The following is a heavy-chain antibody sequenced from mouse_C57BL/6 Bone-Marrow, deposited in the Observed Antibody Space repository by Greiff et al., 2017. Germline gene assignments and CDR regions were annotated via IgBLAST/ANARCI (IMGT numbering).Heavy chain of an antibody. CDR1: GYTFTDYY. CDR2: INPNNGGT. D-gene: IGHD1-3*01. J-gene: IGHJ2*01. CDR3: ARSFNSN. Sequence: EVQLQQSGPELVKPGASVKISCKASGYTFTDYYMNWVKQSHGKSLEWIGDINPNNGGTSYNQKFKGKATLTVDKSSSTAYMELRSLTSEDSAVYYCARSFNSNGGQGTTRTVSS. V-gene: IGHV1-26*01.